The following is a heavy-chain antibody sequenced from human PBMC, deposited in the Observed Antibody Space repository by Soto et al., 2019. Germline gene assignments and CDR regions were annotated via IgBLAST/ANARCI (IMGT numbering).Heavy chain of an antibody. CDR1: GGTFSSYA. J-gene: IGHJ4*02. D-gene: IGHD3-22*01. CDR2: IIPIFGTA. Sequence: SVKVSCKASGGTFSSYAISWVRQAPGQGLEWMGGIIPIFGTANYAQKFQGRVTITADESTSTAYMELSSLRSEDTAVYYCARDLGRSYYYDSSGYYAYWGQGTLVTVSS. V-gene: IGHV1-69*13. CDR3: ARDLGRSYYYDSSGYYAY.